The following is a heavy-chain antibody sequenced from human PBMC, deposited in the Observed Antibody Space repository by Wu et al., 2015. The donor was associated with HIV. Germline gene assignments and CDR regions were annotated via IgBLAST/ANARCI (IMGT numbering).Heavy chain of an antibody. CDR2: IIPIFGTA. CDR1: GGTFSSYA. D-gene: IGHD2-2*01. CDR3: ARGLVGEVPAHYYYYGMDV. V-gene: IGHV1-69*05. Sequence: QVQLVQSGAEVKKPGSSVKVSCKASGGTFSSYAISWVRQAPGQGLEWMGGIIPIFGTANYAQKFQGRVTITTDESTSTAYMELSSLRSEDTAVYYCARGLVGEVPAHYYYYGMDVWGQGTTVTGLL. J-gene: IGHJ6*02.